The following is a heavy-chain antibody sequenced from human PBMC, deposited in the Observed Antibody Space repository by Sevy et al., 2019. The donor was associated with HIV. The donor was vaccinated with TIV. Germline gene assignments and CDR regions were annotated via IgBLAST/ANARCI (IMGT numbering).Heavy chain of an antibody. CDR2: VRSKGDGGTA. CDR3: PTEGAD. V-gene: IGHV3-15*01. Sequence: GGSLRLSCAASGFSFSDAWLSWVRQVPGKGLEWVGRVRSKGDGGTAEYAAPVKGRFTIARDDSKNTMYVQMNNLKNEDTGIYYCPTEGADWGQGTLVTVSS. CDR1: GFSFSDAW. J-gene: IGHJ1*01.